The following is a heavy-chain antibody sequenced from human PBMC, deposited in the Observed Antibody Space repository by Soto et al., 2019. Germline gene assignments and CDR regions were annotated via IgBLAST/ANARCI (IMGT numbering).Heavy chain of an antibody. V-gene: IGHV3-30-3*01. D-gene: IGHD3-22*01. CDR1: GFTFSSYA. Sequence: LSLTCSVSGFTFSSYAMHWVRQAPGKGLEWVAVISYDGSNKYYADSVKGRFTISRDNSKNTLYLQMNSLRAEDTAVYYCASSGGYYDSSGYYLDYWGQGTLVTVSS. J-gene: IGHJ4*02. CDR2: ISYDGSNK. CDR3: ASSGGYYDSSGYYLDY.